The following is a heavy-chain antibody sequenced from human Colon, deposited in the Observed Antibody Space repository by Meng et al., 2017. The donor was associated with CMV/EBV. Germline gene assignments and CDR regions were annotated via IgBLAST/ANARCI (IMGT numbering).Heavy chain of an antibody. CDR1: GFTFSSYT. CDR2: ISTSGTKI. V-gene: IGHV3-21*01. CDR3: ARDKGFLGGTFDY. D-gene: IGHD3-10*01. Sequence: GESLKISCATSGFTFSSYTMHWVRQAPGTGLEWISSISTSGTKIYYADSVKGRFTVSRDDARDSLFLQLNRLRAEDTALYYCARDKGFLGGTFDYWGQGTLVTVSS. J-gene: IGHJ4*02.